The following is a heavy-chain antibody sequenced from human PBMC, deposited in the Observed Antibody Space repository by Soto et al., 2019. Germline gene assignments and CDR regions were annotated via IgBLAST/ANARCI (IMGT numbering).Heavy chain of an antibody. Sequence: QVQLVESGGALVKPGGSLRLSCEPSGVTFSDYCMTLIRQAPGKGLDWVSYISDGGEYIYYSDSVKGRFTISRDNAKNSLYLQMNSLRAEDTAVYYWARVLYCSSTICQGGSFDYWGKGTLVSVSS. CDR1: GVTFSDYC. D-gene: IGHD2-2*01. CDR2: ISDGGEYI. CDR3: ARVLYCSSTICQGGSFDY. J-gene: IGHJ4*02. V-gene: IGHV3-11*01.